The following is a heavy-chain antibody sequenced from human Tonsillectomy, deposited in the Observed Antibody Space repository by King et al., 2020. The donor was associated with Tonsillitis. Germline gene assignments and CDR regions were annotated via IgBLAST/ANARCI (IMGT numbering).Heavy chain of an antibody. CDR1: GGTFSSYA. V-gene: IGHV1-69*12. J-gene: IGHJ3*02. CDR2: IIPIFGTA. D-gene: IGHD2-21*02. Sequence: QLVQAGAEVKKPGSSVQVSCKASGGTFSSYAISCVRQAPGQGIEVMGWIIPIFGTANYAQKFQGRVKMTADESTSTAYMELSSLRSEDMAVYYCAREPLCGGDCFLGFDIWGQGTMVTVSS. CDR3: AREPLCGGDCFLGFDI.